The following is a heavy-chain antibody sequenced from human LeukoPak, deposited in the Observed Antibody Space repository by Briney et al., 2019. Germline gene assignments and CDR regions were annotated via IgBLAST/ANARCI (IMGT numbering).Heavy chain of an antibody. CDR1: GFTFSGSA. J-gene: IGHJ4*02. V-gene: IGHV3-73*01. CDR2: IRSKANSYAT. CDR3: TSAAGSEGDY. Sequence: PGGSLRLSCAASGFTFSGSAMHWVRQASGKGLEWVGRIRSKANSYATAYAASVKGRFTISRDDSKKTAYLQMNSLKTEDTAVYYCTSAAGSEGDYWGQGTLVTVSS. D-gene: IGHD6-13*01.